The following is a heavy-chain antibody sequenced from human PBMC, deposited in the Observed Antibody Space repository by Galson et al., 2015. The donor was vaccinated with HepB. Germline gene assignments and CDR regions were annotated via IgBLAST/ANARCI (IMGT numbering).Heavy chain of an antibody. Sequence: SLRLSCAASGFTVSSNYMSWVRQAPGKGLEWVSVIYSGGSTYYADSVKGRFTISRDNSKNTLYLQMNSLRAEDTAVYYCARAGHTRLGAFDIWGQGTTVTVSS. CDR2: IYSGGST. J-gene: IGHJ3*02. CDR3: ARAGHTRLGAFDI. V-gene: IGHV3-66*01. CDR1: GFTVSSNY. D-gene: IGHD6-19*01.